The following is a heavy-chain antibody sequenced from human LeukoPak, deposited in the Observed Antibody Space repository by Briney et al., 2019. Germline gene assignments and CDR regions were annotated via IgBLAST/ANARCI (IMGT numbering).Heavy chain of an antibody. Sequence: ASVTVSCKASGYTFTGYYMHWVRQAPGQGLVWMGWINPNSGGTNYAQKFQGRVTMTRDTSISTAYMELSRLRSDDTAVYDCARASGSYPSRDWFDPWGQGTLVTVSS. J-gene: IGHJ5*02. CDR2: INPNSGGT. CDR3: ARASGSYPSRDWFDP. D-gene: IGHD1-26*01. CDR1: GYTFTGYY. V-gene: IGHV1-2*02.